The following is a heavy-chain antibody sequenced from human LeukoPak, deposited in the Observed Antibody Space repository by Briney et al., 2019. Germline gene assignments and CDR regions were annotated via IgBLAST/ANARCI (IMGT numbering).Heavy chain of an antibody. J-gene: IGHJ4*02. D-gene: IGHD3-3*01. CDR3: ARAPRADFWSGYYFDY. V-gene: IGHV3-21*01. CDR2: ISSSSSYI. Sequence: GGSLRLSCAASGFTFSSYGMNWVRQAPGKGLEWVSSISSSSSYIYYADSVKGRFTISRDNAKNSLYLQMNSLRAEDTAVYYCARAPRADFWSGYYFDYWGQGTLVTVSS. CDR1: GFTFSSYG.